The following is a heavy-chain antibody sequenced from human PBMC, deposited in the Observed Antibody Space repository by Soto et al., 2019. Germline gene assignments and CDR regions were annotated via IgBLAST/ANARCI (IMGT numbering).Heavy chain of an antibody. V-gene: IGHV4-31*03. CDR1: GGSISSGGYY. Sequence: PSETLSLTCTVSGGSISSGGYYWSWIRQHPGKGLEWIGYIYYSGSTYYNPSLKSRVTISVDTSKNQFSLKLSSVTAADTAVYYCARGVAEGENAFDIWGQGTMVT. D-gene: IGHD3-10*01. J-gene: IGHJ3*02. CDR3: ARGVAEGENAFDI. CDR2: IYYSGST.